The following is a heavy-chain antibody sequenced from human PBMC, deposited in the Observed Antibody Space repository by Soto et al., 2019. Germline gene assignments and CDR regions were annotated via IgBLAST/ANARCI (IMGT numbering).Heavy chain of an antibody. Sequence: PGGALRLSCAASGLTFRSYWMHWVRQVPGKGLVWVSRIDNDGNSPAYADSVKGRFTISRDNAKNTVYLQMNSLRAEDTAMYYCARDRPHNWFDPWGQGTLVTVS. V-gene: IGHV3-74*01. CDR1: GLTFRSYW. CDR3: ARDRPHNWFDP. CDR2: IDNDGNSP. J-gene: IGHJ5*02.